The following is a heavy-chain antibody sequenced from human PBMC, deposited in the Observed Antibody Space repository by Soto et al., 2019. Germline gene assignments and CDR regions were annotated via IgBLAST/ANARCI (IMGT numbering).Heavy chain of an antibody. V-gene: IGHV3-30*03. J-gene: IGHJ1*01. CDR1: GFTFSSYG. CDR3: ARDPDYYDSSGYYPEYFQH. Sequence: LRLSCAASGFTFSSYGMHWVRQAPGKGLEWVADITSNGSNIYYADSVKGRFTISRDNAKNSLYLQMNSLRDEDTAVYYCARDPDYYDSSGYYPEYFQHWGQGTLVTVSS. CDR2: ITSNGSNI. D-gene: IGHD3-22*01.